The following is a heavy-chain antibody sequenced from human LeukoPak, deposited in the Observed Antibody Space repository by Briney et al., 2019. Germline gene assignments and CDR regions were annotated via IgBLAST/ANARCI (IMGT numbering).Heavy chain of an antibody. D-gene: IGHD2-21*02. V-gene: IGHV3-23*01. Sequence: GGSLRLSCAASGFTFSGYAMSWVRQAPGKGLEWVSAIIGSGDTTYYAASVKGRLTISGDNSKNTLYLQMNSLRAEDTAVYYCARGVVVTATYDYWGQGTLVTVSS. CDR3: ARGVVVTATYDY. J-gene: IGHJ4*02. CDR2: IIGSGDTT. CDR1: GFTFSGYA.